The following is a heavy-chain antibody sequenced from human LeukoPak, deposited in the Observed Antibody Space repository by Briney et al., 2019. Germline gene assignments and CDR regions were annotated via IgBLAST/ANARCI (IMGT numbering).Heavy chain of an antibody. CDR1: GGSISSGDYY. J-gene: IGHJ4*02. Sequence: PSRTLSLTCTVSGGSISSGDYYWSWIRQPPGKGLEWIGYICYSGSSYYNPSLKSRLIISVDTSKNQFSLKLSSVTAADTAVYYCARGLGSSWYGDWGQGTLVTVSS. CDR3: ARGLGSSWYGD. CDR2: ICYSGSS. V-gene: IGHV4-30-4*01. D-gene: IGHD6-13*01.